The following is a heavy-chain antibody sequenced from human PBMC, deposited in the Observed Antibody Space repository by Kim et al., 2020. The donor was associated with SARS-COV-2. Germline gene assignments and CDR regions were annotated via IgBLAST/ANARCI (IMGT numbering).Heavy chain of an antibody. Sequence: SQTLSLTCIISGDSVSSNSATWNWIRQSPSRGFEWLGRTYYRAKWYTDYAVSVQSRITINADTSKNQFSLQLNSVTPEDTAVYCCVRRRGNVMDVWGQGTTVTVSS. CDR1: GDSVSSNSAT. D-gene: IGHD4-17*01. V-gene: IGHV6-1*01. CDR3: VRRRGNVMDV. J-gene: IGHJ6*02. CDR2: TYYRAKWYT.